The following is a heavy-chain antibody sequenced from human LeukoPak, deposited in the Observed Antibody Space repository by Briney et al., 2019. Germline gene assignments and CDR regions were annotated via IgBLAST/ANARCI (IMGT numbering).Heavy chain of an antibody. V-gene: IGHV4-61*02. CDR1: GGSISSGSYF. CDR2: IYTSGST. CDR3: ARGGYMITFGGVIVPSRPYAY. J-gene: IGHJ4*02. D-gene: IGHD3-16*02. Sequence: PSETLSLTCTVSGGSISSGSYFWSWIRQPAGKGLEWIGRIYTSGSTNYNPSLKSRVTISVDTSKNQFSLKLSSVTAADTAVYYCARGGYMITFGGVIVPSRPYAYWGQGTLVTVSS.